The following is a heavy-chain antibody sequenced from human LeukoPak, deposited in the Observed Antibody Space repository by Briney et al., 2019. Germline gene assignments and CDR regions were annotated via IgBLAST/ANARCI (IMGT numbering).Heavy chain of an antibody. V-gene: IGHV1-69*13. D-gene: IGHD3-22*01. Sequence: GASVKVSCKASGYTFSSYAISWVRQAPGQGLEWMGGIIPIFGTANYAQKFQGRVTITADESTSTAYMELSSLRSEDTAVYYCARDRYSSGYYYFDYWGQGTLVTVSS. CDR2: IIPIFGTA. J-gene: IGHJ4*02. CDR3: ARDRYSSGYYYFDY. CDR1: GYTFSSYA.